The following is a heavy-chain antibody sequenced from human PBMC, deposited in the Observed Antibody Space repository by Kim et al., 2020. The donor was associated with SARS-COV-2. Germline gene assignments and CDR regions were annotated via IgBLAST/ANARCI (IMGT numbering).Heavy chain of an antibody. CDR2: IGTAGDT. J-gene: IGHJ5*02. V-gene: IGHV3-13*01. D-gene: IGHD6-19*01. CDR3: ARGRQNSSGRSPTQFDP. Sequence: GGSLRLSCAASGFTFSSYDMHWVRQATGKGLEWVSAIGTAGDTYYPGSVKGRFTISRENAKNSLYLQMNSLRAGDTAVYYCARGRQNSSGRSPTQFDPWGQGTLVTVSS. CDR1: GFTFSSYD.